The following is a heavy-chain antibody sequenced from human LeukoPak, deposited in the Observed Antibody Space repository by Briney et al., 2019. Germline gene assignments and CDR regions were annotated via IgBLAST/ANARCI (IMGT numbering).Heavy chain of an antibody. CDR2: INPSGGST. CDR3: ARERTYYYDSSGFFYFDY. D-gene: IGHD3-22*01. CDR1: GYTFTSYY. J-gene: IGHJ4*02. Sequence: ASVKVSCKASGYTFTSYYMHWVRQAPGQGLEWMGIINPSGGSTSYAQEFQGRVTMTRDTSTSTVYMELSSLRSEDTAVYYCARERTYYYDSSGFFYFDYWGQGTLVTVSS. V-gene: IGHV1-46*01.